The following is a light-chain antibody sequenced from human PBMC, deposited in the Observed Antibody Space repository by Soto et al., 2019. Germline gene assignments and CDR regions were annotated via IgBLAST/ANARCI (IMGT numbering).Light chain of an antibody. CDR2: NSS. CDR1: QSVRSNY. CDR3: QQYRDLPQT. Sequence: EIVLTQSPGTLSLSPGERATLSCRASQSVRSNYLAWYQQKPGQAPRLLIYNSSTRATGIPDRFSGSESGTDFTLTISRLEPEDFALYYCQQYRDLPQTFGQGTKV. J-gene: IGKJ1*01. V-gene: IGKV3-20*01.